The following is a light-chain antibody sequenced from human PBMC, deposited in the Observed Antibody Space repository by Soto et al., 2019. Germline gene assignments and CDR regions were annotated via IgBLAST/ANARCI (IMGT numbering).Light chain of an antibody. V-gene: IGKV3-20*01. Sequence: EILLTQSPGTLSLSPGERATLSCRSSQSVSSSYLAWYQQKPGQAPRLLIYGAYSRATGIPDRFSGSGSGTDFTLTISRLEPEDFAVYYCQQYGSSPPYTFGQGTKLEIK. CDR2: GAY. CDR3: QQYGSSPPYT. J-gene: IGKJ2*01. CDR1: QSVSSSY.